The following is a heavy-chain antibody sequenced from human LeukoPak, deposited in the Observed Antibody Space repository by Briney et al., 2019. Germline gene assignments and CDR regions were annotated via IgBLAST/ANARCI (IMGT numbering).Heavy chain of an antibody. CDR2: IYYSGST. D-gene: IGHD4-17*01. J-gene: IGHJ2*01. CDR1: GGSISSYY. Sequence: SETLSLTCTVSGGSISSYYWSWIRQPPGKGLEWIGYIYYSGSTNYNPSLKSRVTMSVDTSKNQFSLKLSSVTAADTAVYYCARALDDYGDYDDHWYFDLWGRGTLVTVSS. V-gene: IGHV4-59*12. CDR3: ARALDDYGDYDDHWYFDL.